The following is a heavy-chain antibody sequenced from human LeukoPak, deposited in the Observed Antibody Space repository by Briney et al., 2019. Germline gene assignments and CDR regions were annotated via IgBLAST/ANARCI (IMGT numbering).Heavy chain of an antibody. D-gene: IGHD5-12*01. CDR3: AKSPRGVATGFDY. J-gene: IGHJ4*02. CDR2: ISGSGGST. V-gene: IGHV3-23*01. CDR1: GFTFSDYY. Sequence: GGSLRLSCAASGFTFSDYYMSWIRQAPGKGLEWVSAISGSGGSTYYADSVKGRFTISRDNSKNTLYLQMTSLRAEDTAVYYCAKSPRGVATGFDYWGQGTLVTVSS.